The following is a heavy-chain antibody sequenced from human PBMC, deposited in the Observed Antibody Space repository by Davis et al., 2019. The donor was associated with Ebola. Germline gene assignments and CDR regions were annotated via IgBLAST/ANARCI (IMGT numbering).Heavy chain of an antibody. V-gene: IGHV4-39*01. J-gene: IGHJ4*02. Sequence: PSETLSLTCTVSGGSISSSSYYWGWIRQPPGKGLEWIGSIYYSGSTYYNPPLKSRVTISVDTSKNQFSLKLSSVTAADTAVYYCARQGYSGSYFDYWGQGTLVTVSS. CDR3: ARQGYSGSYFDY. D-gene: IGHD1-26*01. CDR2: IYYSGST. CDR1: GGSISSSSYY.